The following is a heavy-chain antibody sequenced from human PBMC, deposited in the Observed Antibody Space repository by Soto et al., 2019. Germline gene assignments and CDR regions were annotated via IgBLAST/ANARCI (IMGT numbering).Heavy chain of an antibody. J-gene: IGHJ1*01. D-gene: IGHD3-9*01. V-gene: IGHV3-23*01. CDR2: ISGGGGST. Sequence: EVQLLESGGGLVQPGGSLRLSCAASGFTFSSYAMSWVRQAPGKGLECVSSISGGGGSTYYADSVKGRFTISRDNSKNTLYLQMNSLRAEDTADYYCAKDGDILSDHPEYFHHWGQGTLVTVSS. CDR1: GFTFSSYA. CDR3: AKDGDILSDHPEYFHH.